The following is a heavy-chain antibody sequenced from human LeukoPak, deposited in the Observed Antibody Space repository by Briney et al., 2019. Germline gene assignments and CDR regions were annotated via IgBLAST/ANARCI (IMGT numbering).Heavy chain of an antibody. Sequence: PGGSLRLSCAASGFTFSGYAMNWVRQAPGKGLEWVSFIYSGGSTYYADSVKGRFTISRDNSKNTLYLQMNSLRAEDTAVYYCAREVGGSSWSWGAFDIWGQGTMVTVSS. CDR2: IYSGGST. CDR3: AREVGGSSWSWGAFDI. D-gene: IGHD6-13*01. CDR1: GFTFSGYA. J-gene: IGHJ3*02. V-gene: IGHV3-66*01.